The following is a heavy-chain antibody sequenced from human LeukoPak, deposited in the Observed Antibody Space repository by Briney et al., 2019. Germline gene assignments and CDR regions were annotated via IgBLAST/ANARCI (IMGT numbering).Heavy chain of an antibody. Sequence: PTASVKVSCKASGYTFTSYDINWVRQATGQGLEWMGWMNPNSGNTGYAQKFQGRVTITRNTSISTAYMELSSLRSEDTAVYYCARGRVSGSYFDYYYYMDVWGKGTTVTVSS. J-gene: IGHJ6*03. CDR3: ARGRVSGSYFDYYYYMDV. V-gene: IGHV1-8*03. D-gene: IGHD1-26*01. CDR1: GYTFTSYD. CDR2: MNPNSGNT.